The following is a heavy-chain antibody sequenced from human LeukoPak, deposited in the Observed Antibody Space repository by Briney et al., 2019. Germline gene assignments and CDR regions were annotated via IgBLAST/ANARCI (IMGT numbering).Heavy chain of an antibody. Sequence: GGSLRLSCAASGFTFSSYAMSWVRQAPGKGLEWVSAFSGSGGSTYYADSVKGRFTISRDNSKNTLYLQMNRLRSDDTAVYYCARAPVELRFQEDYYYMDVWGKGTTVTVSS. D-gene: IGHD3-3*01. CDR3: ARAPVELRFQEDYYYMDV. J-gene: IGHJ6*03. CDR2: FSGSGGST. V-gene: IGHV3-23*01. CDR1: GFTFSSYA.